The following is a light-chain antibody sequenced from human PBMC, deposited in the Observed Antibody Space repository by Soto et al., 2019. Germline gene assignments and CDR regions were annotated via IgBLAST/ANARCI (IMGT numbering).Light chain of an antibody. CDR2: GAS. CDR3: QQYYSYWT. CDR1: QSVGNN. Sequence: ETVMTQSPASMSVSPGERATLACRASQSVGNNLAWYQQRPGQAPRLLIYGASIRATGIPARFSGSRSGPEFSLTISSLQPDDFATYYCQQYYSYWTFGQGTKVDIK. V-gene: IGKV3-15*01. J-gene: IGKJ1*01.